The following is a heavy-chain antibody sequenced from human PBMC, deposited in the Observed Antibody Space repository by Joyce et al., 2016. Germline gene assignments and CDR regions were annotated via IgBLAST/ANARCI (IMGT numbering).Heavy chain of an antibody. CDR1: GFTFSSYS. Sequence: EVQLVESGGGLVQPGGSLRLSCAASGFTFSSYSMYWVRQAPGKWLAWISYMGSSSSTLYYADSVKCRFTISRDNSKNSLYLQMNSLRAEDSALYYCASLITVSGAIDVWGQGTMVTVSS. D-gene: IGHD6-19*01. CDR3: ASLITVSGAIDV. V-gene: IGHV3-48*01. CDR2: MGSSSSTL. J-gene: IGHJ3*01.